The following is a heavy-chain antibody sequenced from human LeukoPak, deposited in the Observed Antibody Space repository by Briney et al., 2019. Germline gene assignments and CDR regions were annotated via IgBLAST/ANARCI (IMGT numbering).Heavy chain of an antibody. CDR1: GFTFSRYE. CDR2: ISNSGSTI. V-gene: IGHV3-48*03. CDR3: AVGTRGLFDY. Sequence: EGSLRLSCAASGFTFSRYEVNWVRQAPGKGLEWVSYISNSGSTIYYADSVKGRITISRDNAKNSLYLQMNSLRAEDTAVYYCAVGTRGLFDYWGQGTLVTVSS. D-gene: IGHD2-8*01. J-gene: IGHJ4*02.